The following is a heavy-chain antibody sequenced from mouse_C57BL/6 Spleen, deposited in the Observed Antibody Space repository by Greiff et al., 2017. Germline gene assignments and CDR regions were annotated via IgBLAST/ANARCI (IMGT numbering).Heavy chain of an antibody. J-gene: IGHJ4*01. CDR1: GFTFTDYY. V-gene: IGHV7-3*01. CDR3: ARGRDYYAMDY. Sequence: EVKLMESGGGLVQPGGSLSLSCAASGFTFTDYYMSWVRQPPGKALEWLGFIRNKANGYTTEYSASVKGRFTISRDNSQSILYLQMNALRAEDSATYYCARGRDYYAMDYWGQGTSVTVSA. CDR2: IRNKANGYTT.